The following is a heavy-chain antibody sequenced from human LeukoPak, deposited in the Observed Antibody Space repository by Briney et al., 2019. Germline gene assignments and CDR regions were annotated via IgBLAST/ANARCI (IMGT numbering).Heavy chain of an antibody. Sequence: ASVKVSCKAASYTFTGYVFSWVRQAPGQGLEWMGWVSAYNGNTNYAQKFQGRVTMTTDTSTSTAYMELRSLRSDDTAVYYCARGTALRLGELSSRFKKNSYYYGMDVWGQGTTVTVSS. J-gene: IGHJ6*02. CDR2: VSAYNGNT. V-gene: IGHV1-18*01. CDR1: SYTFTGYV. D-gene: IGHD3-16*02. CDR3: ARGTALRLGELSSRFKKNSYYYGMDV.